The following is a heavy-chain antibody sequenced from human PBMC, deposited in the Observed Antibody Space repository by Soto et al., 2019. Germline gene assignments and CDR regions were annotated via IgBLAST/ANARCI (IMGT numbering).Heavy chain of an antibody. Sequence: PGESLKISCKGSGYSFTSYWIGWVRQMPGKGLEWMGIIYPGDSDTRYSPSFQGQVTISADKSISTAYLQWSSLKASDTAMYYCARHLGYRLDYWYFDLWGRGTLVTVSS. CDR2: IYPGDSDT. J-gene: IGHJ2*01. CDR3: ARHLGYRLDYWYFDL. D-gene: IGHD5-12*01. V-gene: IGHV5-51*01. CDR1: GYSFTSYW.